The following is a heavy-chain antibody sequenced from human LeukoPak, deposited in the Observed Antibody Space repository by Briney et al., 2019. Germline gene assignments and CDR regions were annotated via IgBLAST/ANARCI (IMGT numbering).Heavy chain of an antibody. CDR2: IYYSGST. V-gene: IGHV4-59*01. D-gene: IGHD2-21*02. CDR1: GGSISSYY. CDR3: ARSPVCGGDCYLRRAFDI. J-gene: IGHJ3*02. Sequence: PSETLSLTCTVSGGSISSYYWSWIRQPPGKGLGWIGYIYYSGSTNYNPSLKSRVTISVDTSKNQFSLKLSSVTAADTAVYYCARSPVCGGDCYLRRAFDIWGQGTMVTVSS.